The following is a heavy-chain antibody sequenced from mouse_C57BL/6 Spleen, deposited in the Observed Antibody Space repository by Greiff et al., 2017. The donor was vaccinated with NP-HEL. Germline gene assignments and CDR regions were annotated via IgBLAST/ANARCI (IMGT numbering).Heavy chain of an antibody. CDR1: GYTFTDYY. CDR2: INPNNGGT. J-gene: IGHJ1*03. D-gene: IGHD1-1*01. CDR3: TPYYDSSSWYFDV. Sequence: VQLQQSGPELVKPGASVKISCKASGYTFTDYYMNWVKQSHGKSLEWIGDINPNNGGTSYNQKFKGKATLTVDKSSSTAYMELRSLTSEDSAVYYCTPYYDSSSWYFDVWGTGTTVTVSS. V-gene: IGHV1-26*01.